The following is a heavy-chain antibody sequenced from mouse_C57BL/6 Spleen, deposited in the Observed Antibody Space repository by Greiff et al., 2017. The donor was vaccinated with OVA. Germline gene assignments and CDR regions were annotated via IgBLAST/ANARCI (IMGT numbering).Heavy chain of an antibody. D-gene: IGHD2-3*01. CDR3: ARDGYLDY. J-gene: IGHJ2*01. CDR2: IDPSDSYT. V-gene: IGHV1-69*01. Sequence: QVQLQQSGAELVMPGASVKLSCKASGYTFTSYWMHWVKQRPGQGLEWIGEIDPSDSYTNYNQKFKGKSTLTVDKSSSTAYMQLSSLTSEDSAVYYCARDGYLDYWGQGTTLTVSS. CDR1: GYTFTSYW.